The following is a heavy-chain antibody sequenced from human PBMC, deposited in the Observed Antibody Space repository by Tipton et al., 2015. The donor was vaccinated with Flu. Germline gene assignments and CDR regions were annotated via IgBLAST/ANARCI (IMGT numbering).Heavy chain of an antibody. V-gene: IGHV5-51*01. Sequence: QLEQSGAEVKKPGQYLKISCKGSGYSFTSYWIGWVRQMPGKGLEWMGIIYPGDSDTRYSPSFQGQVTISADKSISTAYLQWSSLKASDTAMYYCARHKSYGSGSYRPGFDLWGRGTLVTVSS. J-gene: IGHJ2*01. CDR1: GYSFTSYW. CDR2: IYPGDSDT. CDR3: ARHKSYGSGSYRPGFDL. D-gene: IGHD3-10*01.